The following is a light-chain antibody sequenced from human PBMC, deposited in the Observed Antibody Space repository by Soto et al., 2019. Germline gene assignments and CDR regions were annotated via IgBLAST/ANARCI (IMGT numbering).Light chain of an antibody. J-gene: IGKJ2*03. CDR3: QRYSGSPRS. CDR1: QSITKY. CDR2: GAS. V-gene: IGKV3-20*01. Sequence: EIVLTQSPGTLSLSPGERATLSCRASQSITKYFAWYQQRPGQSPRLLIYGASIRATGVPDRFSGGGSATDFTLTVSRLEPEEFAVYYCQRYSGSPRSFGQGTKMEIK.